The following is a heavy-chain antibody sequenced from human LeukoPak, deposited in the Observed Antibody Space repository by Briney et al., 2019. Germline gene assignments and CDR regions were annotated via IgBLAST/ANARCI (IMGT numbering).Heavy chain of an antibody. CDR2: ISAYNGNT. V-gene: IGHV1-18*04. CDR1: GCTFTNYV. CDR3: AMSERMNDAFDI. Sequence: VKDTFKGSGCTFTNYVRNELRQAPGQGLEGMGWISAYNGNTNYAQKLQGRVTMTTDTSTSAAYMELRSLRSDDTAVYYCAMSERMNDAFDIWGQGTMVTVSS. D-gene: IGHD2-15*01. J-gene: IGHJ3*02.